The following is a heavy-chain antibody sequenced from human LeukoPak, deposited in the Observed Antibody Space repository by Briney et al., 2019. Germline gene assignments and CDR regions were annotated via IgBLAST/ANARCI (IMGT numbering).Heavy chain of an antibody. CDR2: ISGSGGST. D-gene: IGHD1-26*01. Sequence: GGSLRLSCAAAGFTFSSYAMSWVRQAPGKGLEWVSSISGSGGSTYYADSVKGRFTISRDNSKNTLYLQMNSLRAEDTAVYYCAKGRPVGATTFHVDYWGQGTLVTVSS. J-gene: IGHJ4*02. V-gene: IGHV3-23*01. CDR3: AKGRPVGATTFHVDY. CDR1: GFTFSSYA.